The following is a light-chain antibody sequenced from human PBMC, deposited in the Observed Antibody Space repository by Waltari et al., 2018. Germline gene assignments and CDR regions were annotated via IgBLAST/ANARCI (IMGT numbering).Light chain of an antibody. J-gene: IGKJ4*01. Sequence: DIQMTQSPSSLSASVGDRVTITCRASQSISNYVNWYLQKPGKAPKLLIYAASSLQSGVPLRFSGRGSGTDFTLTISSLQPEDFATYFCQQSYSTPRTFGGGTKVEIK. CDR1: QSISNY. V-gene: IGKV1-39*01. CDR3: QQSYSTPRT. CDR2: AAS.